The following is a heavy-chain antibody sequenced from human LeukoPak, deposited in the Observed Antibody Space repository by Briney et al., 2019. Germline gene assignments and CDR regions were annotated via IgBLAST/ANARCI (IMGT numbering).Heavy chain of an antibody. V-gene: IGHV4-34*01. CDR1: GGSFSGYY. CDR2: INHSGST. D-gene: IGHD3-22*01. J-gene: IGHJ6*03. CDR3: ARGLHYYDSSGYYSWYYYYYMDV. Sequence: SETLSLTCAVYGGSFSGYYWSWIRQPPGEGLEWIGEINHSGSTNYNPSLKSRVTISVDTSKNQFSLKLSSVTAADTAVYYCARGLHYYDSSGYYSWYYYYYMDVWGKGTTVTVSS.